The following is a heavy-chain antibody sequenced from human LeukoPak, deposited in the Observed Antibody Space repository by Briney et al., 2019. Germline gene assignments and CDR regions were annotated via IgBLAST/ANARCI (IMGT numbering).Heavy chain of an antibody. D-gene: IGHD2-15*01. J-gene: IGHJ4*02. CDR2: TRNKANNYAT. V-gene: IGHV3-72*01. Sequence: PGGSLRLSCAVPGYTFSDHYIDWVRQAPGKGLEWVGRTRNKANNYATEYAASVKDRFTTSRDDSRKSVCLQMDSLKTEDTAVYYCARWRSGSCSDWGQGTRVTVSS. CDR1: GYTFSDHY. CDR3: ARWRSGSCSD.